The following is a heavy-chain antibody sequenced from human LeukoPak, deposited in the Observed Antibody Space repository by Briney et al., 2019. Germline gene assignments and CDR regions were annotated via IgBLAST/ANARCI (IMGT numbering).Heavy chain of an antibody. J-gene: IGHJ4*02. D-gene: IGHD3-3*01. CDR3: AKVYDFWSGYGGFDY. CDR2: ISWNSGSI. Sequence: GGSLRLSCAASGFTFDDYAMHWVRQAPGKGMEWVSGISWNSGSIGYADSVKGRFTISRDNAKNSLYLQMNSLRAEDTALYYCAKVYDFWSGYGGFDYWGQGTLVTVSS. V-gene: IGHV3-9*01. CDR1: GFTFDDYA.